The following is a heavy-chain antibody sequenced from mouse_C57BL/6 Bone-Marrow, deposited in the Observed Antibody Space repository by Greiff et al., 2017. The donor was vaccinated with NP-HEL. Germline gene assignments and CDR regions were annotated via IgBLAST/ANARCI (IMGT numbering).Heavy chain of an antibody. CDR3: AREVVPQPEFAY. CDR1: GYTFTDYN. D-gene: IGHD1-1*01. Sequence: VQLQQSGPELVKPGASVKMSCKASGYTFTDYNMHWVKQSHGKSLEWIGYINPNNGGTSYNQKFKGKATLTVNKSSSTAYMELRSLTSEDSAVYYCAREVVPQPEFAYWGQGTLVTVSA. J-gene: IGHJ3*01. CDR2: INPNNGGT. V-gene: IGHV1-22*01.